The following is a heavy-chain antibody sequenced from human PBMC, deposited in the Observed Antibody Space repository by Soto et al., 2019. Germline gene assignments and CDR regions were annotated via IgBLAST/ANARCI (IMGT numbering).Heavy chain of an antibody. D-gene: IGHD5-12*01. J-gene: IGHJ5*02. Sequence: QVQLQQWGAGLLKPSETLSLTCAVYGGSFSGYYWSWIRQTPGKGLEWIGEINHSGSTNYNPSLKSRVTISVDTSKNQFSLKLSSVTAADTAVYYCARGMPSRGYARWGNWFDPWGQGTLVTVSS. CDR2: INHSGST. CDR1: GGSFSGYY. CDR3: ARGMPSRGYARWGNWFDP. V-gene: IGHV4-34*01.